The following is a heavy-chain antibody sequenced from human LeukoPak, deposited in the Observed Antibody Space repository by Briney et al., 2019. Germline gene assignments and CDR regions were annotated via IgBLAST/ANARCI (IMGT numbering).Heavy chain of an antibody. CDR2: ISSSSSYI. J-gene: IGHJ5*02. CDR1: GFTFSSYS. Sequence: PGGSLRLSCAASGFTFSSYSMTWVRQAPGEGLEWVSSISSSSSYIYYADSVKGRFTISRDNAKNSLYLQMNSLRAEDTAVYYCARDLRADSIFGVVIINWFDPWGQGTLVTVSS. D-gene: IGHD3-3*01. V-gene: IGHV3-21*01. CDR3: ARDLRADSIFGVVIINWFDP.